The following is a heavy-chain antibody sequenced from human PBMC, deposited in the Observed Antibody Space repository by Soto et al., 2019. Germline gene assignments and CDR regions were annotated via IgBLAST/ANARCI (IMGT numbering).Heavy chain of an antibody. J-gene: IGHJ4*02. V-gene: IGHV1-69*04. CDR1: GYTFSSYG. D-gene: IGHD3-10*01. Sequence: SVKVSCKASGYTFSSYGISWVRQAPGQGLEWMGRTIPILSMSNYALKFQGRLTITADKSTSTAYMELSSLRSEDTAMYYCATSYGSGSQAFDHWGQGALVTVSS. CDR3: ATSYGSGSQAFDH. CDR2: TIPILSMS.